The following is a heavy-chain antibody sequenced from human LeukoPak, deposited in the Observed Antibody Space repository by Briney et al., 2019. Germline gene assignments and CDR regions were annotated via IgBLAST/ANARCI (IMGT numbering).Heavy chain of an antibody. CDR2: ISDGGGGT. D-gene: IGHD1-26*01. CDR3: ARKYSGTNPFDY. V-gene: IGHV3-23*01. CDR1: GFIFSSYA. Sequence: GGSLRLSCAASGFIFSSYAMSWVRQAPGKGLEWVSTISDGGGGTFYADSVKGRFTISRDLSKNTLYLQMNSLRAEDTALYYCARKYSGTNPFDYWGQGTLVTVSS. J-gene: IGHJ4*02.